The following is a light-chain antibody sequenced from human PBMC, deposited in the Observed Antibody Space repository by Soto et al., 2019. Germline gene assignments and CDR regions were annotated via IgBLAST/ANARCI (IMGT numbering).Light chain of an antibody. V-gene: IGLV2-8*01. CDR1: SSDVGGYNY. CDR2: EVT. CDR3: ASYAGTKLFV. Sequence: QSVLTQPPSASGSPGQSLTISCTGTSSDVGGYNYVSWYQQRPGKAPKLVIYEVTKRPSGVPDRFSGSKSGSTASLTVSGLQDDDEAEYYCASYAGTKLFVFGSGTK. J-gene: IGLJ1*01.